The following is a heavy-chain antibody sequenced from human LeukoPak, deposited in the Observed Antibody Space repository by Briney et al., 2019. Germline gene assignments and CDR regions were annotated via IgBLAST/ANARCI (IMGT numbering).Heavy chain of an antibody. CDR2: ISSSGSTI. V-gene: IGHV3-48*03. Sequence: GGSLRLSCAASGFTFSSYEMNWVRQAPGKGLEWVSYISSSGSTIYYADSVKGRFTISRDNAKNSLYLQMNSLRAEDTAVYYCARGSLLWFGETGFDYWGQGTLVTVSS. J-gene: IGHJ4*02. CDR1: GFTFSSYE. D-gene: IGHD3-10*01. CDR3: ARGSLLWFGETGFDY.